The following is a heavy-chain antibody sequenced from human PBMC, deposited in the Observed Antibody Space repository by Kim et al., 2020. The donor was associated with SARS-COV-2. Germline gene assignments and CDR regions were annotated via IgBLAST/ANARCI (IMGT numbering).Heavy chain of an antibody. Sequence: SETLSLTCTVSSGSISSDAHNWAWIRQPPGKGLEWIASIHYSGSTSYNPSLESRITTSIDTSKNQFSLKLTYVTAADTAVYYFAGLAVVGWATNEYWGQGTLVTVSS. D-gene: IGHD5-12*01. CDR1: SGSISSDAHN. CDR3: AGLAVVGWATNEY. CDR2: IHYSGST. V-gene: IGHV4-39*01. J-gene: IGHJ4*02.